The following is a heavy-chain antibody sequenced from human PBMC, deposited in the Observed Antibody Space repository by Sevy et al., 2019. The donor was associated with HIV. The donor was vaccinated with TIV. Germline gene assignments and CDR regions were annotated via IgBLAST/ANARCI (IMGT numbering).Heavy chain of an antibody. CDR2: LKSKADCGKV. Sequence: GGSLRLSCTTSGFTFGDYAMNWVRQAPGKGLEWVAFLKSKADCGKVDHAASVKGRFTISRDDSKSIAYLQMNDLTTEDTGVYYCTRWKGLQSIFDYWGQGALVTVSS. CDR3: TRWKGLQSIFDY. CDR1: GFTFGDYA. V-gene: IGHV3-49*04. D-gene: IGHD1-1*01. J-gene: IGHJ4*02.